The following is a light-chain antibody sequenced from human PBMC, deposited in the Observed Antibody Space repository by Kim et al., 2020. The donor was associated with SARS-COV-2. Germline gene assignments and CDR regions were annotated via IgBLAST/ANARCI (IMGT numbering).Light chain of an antibody. V-gene: IGKV1-8*01. CDR2: GAS. CDR1: QAISNC. J-gene: IGKJ2*01. CDR3: QQYSSFAYT. Sequence: AIRMTQSPFSLSASVGDRVTIACWASQAISNCLAWYQQKPGKAPELLIYGASTLQSRVPSRFRGGGSGTDFTLTITSLQSEDFATYYCQQYSSFAYTFGQGTKLEI.